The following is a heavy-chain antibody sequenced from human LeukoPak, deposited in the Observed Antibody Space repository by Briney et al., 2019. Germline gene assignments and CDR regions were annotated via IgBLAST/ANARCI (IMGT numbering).Heavy chain of an antibody. J-gene: IGHJ6*03. Sequence: SETLSLTCTVSGGSISSGSYYWGWIRQPAGKGLEWIGRIYTSGSTNYNPSRKSRVTISVDTSKNQFSLKLSSVTAADTAVYYCARDRSAGYSYGYSYYYYMDVWGKGTTVTVSS. CDR3: ARDRSAGYSYGYSYYYYMDV. CDR2: IYTSGST. D-gene: IGHD5-18*01. CDR1: GGSISSGSYY. V-gene: IGHV4-61*02.